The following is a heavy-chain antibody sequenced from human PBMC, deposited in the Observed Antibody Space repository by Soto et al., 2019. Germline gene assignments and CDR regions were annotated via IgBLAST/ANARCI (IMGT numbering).Heavy chain of an antibody. V-gene: IGHV3-48*01. D-gene: IGHD2-15*01. Sequence: GGSLRLSCAASGFTFSTYNMNWVRQAPGKGLEWVSYIRGSGAIYYADSVQGRFTMSRDNAKNSLYLQMNSLRAEDTAVYYCARDFLRGYGPDYWGQGTLVTVSS. J-gene: IGHJ4*02. CDR2: IRGSGAI. CDR1: GFTFSTYN. CDR3: ARDFLRGYGPDY.